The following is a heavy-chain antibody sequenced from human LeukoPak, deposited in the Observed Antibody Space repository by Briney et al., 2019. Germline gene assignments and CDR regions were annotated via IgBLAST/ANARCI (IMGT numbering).Heavy chain of an antibody. V-gene: IGHV3-48*03. J-gene: IGHJ4*02. CDR2: ISSSGNTI. CDR1: GFTFSSYA. CDR3: ARDKNYYDSSGRRKVTDY. Sequence: PGGSLRLSCAASGFTFSSYAMSWVRQAPGKGLEWVSAISSSGNTIYYADSVKGRFTISRDNAKNSLYLQMNSLRAEDTAIYYCARDKNYYDSSGRRKVTDYWGQGTLVTVSS. D-gene: IGHD3-22*01.